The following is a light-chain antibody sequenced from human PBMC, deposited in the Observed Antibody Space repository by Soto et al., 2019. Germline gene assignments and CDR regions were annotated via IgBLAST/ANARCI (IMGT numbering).Light chain of an antibody. CDR1: QSVSTY. V-gene: IGKV3-15*01. J-gene: IGKJ1*01. Sequence: EIVMTQSPATLSVSPGERATLSCRASQSVSTYLAWYQQKPGQAPRLLIYDASTRATGIPVRFSGSGSGTEFTPTISSLQSEDVGIYYCQQNKDWPGTFGQGTKGEVK. CDR3: QQNKDWPGT. CDR2: DAS.